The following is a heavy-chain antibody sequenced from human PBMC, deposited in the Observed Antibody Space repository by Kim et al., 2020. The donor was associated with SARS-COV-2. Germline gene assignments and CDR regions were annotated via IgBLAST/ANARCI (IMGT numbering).Heavy chain of an antibody. CDR3: ARAHDYGDWPY. J-gene: IGHJ4*02. V-gene: IGHV1-3*01. Sequence: KYSQKFQGRVTITRDTSASTAYMELSSLRSEDTAVYYCARAHDYGDWPYWGQGTLVTVSS. D-gene: IGHD4-17*01.